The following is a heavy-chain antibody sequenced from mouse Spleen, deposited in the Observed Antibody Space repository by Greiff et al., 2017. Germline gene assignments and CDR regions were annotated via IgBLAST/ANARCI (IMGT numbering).Heavy chain of an antibody. V-gene: IGHV1-81*01. D-gene: IGHD2-5*01. Sequence: QVQLQQSGAELARPGASVKLSCKASGYTFTSYGISWVKQRTGQGLEWIGEIYPRSGNTYYNEKFKGKATLTADKSSSTAYMELRSLTSEDSAVYFCASKGPYYSNYDAMDYWGQGTSVTVSS. CDR1: GYTFTSYG. CDR2: IYPRSGNT. J-gene: IGHJ4*01. CDR3: ASKGPYYSNYDAMDY.